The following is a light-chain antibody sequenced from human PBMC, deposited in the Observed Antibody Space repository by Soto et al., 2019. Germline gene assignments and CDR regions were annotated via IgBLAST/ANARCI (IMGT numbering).Light chain of an antibody. V-gene: IGKV3-11*01. Sequence: EVVLTQSPFTLSLSPGERATLSCRASQSFRGLLAWYQQKPGQAPRLLIYDAYNRATGIPPRFSGSGSGTDFTLTISSLEPEDSAVYYCQQRHMWPITFGQGTRLEL. CDR1: QSFRGL. J-gene: IGKJ5*01. CDR3: QQRHMWPIT. CDR2: DAY.